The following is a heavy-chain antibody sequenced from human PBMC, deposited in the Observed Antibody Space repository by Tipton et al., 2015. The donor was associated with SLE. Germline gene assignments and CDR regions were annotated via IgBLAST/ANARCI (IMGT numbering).Heavy chain of an antibody. CDR2: IYYSGST. D-gene: IGHD1-26*01. J-gene: IGHJ4*02. CDR1: GYSISSGYY. CDR3: ARETTQWELLDY. Sequence: TLSLTCAVSGYSISSGYYWGWIRQPPGKGLEWIGSIYYSGSTYYNPSLKSRVTISLDTSKNQFSLKLTSVTAADTAVYYCARETTQWELLDYWGQGILVTVSS. V-gene: IGHV4-38-2*02.